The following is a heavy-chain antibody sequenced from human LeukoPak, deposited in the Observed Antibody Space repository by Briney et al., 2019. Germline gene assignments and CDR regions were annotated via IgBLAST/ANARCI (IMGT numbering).Heavy chain of an antibody. CDR2: INPNSGGT. CDR1: GYTFTGYY. Sequence: ASVKVSCKASGYTFTGYYMHWVRQAPGQGLEWMGWINPNSGGTNYAQKFQGRITMTRDTSTSTVYMELSSLRSEDTAVYYCARVYSGSYPDYWGQGTLVTVSS. J-gene: IGHJ4*02. CDR3: ARVYSGSYPDY. V-gene: IGHV1-2*02. D-gene: IGHD1-26*01.